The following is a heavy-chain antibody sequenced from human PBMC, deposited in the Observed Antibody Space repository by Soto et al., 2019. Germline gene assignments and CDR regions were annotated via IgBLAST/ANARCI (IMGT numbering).Heavy chain of an antibody. CDR1: GGSISSSSYY. CDR3: ARLRITMVRGVIITPGDFDY. D-gene: IGHD3-10*01. Sequence: QLQLQESGPGLVKPSETLSLTCTVSGGSISSSSYYWGWIRQPPGKGLEWIGSIYYSGSTYYNPSLKSRVTISVDTSKNQFSLKLSSVTAADTAVYYCARLRITMVRGVIITPGDFDYWGQGTLVTVSS. J-gene: IGHJ4*02. CDR2: IYYSGST. V-gene: IGHV4-39*01.